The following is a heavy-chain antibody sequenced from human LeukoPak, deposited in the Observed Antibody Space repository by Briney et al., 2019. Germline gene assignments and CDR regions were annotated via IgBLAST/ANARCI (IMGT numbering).Heavy chain of an antibody. V-gene: IGHV3-23*01. CDR2: ISGGAGST. CDR3: AKGYCGGDCPLDV. J-gene: IGHJ6*02. D-gene: IGHD2-21*02. Sequence: GGSLRLSCAASGFTFRSYAMIWVRQAPGKGLEWVSTISGGAGSTHYANSVKGRFTISRDNSKNTLYLQMSSLRAEDTAVYYCAKGYCGGDCPLDVWGQGTTVTVSS. CDR1: GFTFRSYA.